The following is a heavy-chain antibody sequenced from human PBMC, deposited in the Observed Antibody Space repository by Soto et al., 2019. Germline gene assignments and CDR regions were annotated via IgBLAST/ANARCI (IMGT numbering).Heavy chain of an antibody. CDR3: AKGQLLRDVDS. V-gene: IGHV3-23*01. CDR1: EFTFSNYA. CDR2: ISGSGGSA. J-gene: IGHJ3*02. D-gene: IGHD2-21*01. Sequence: GGSLRLSCAASEFTFSNYAMSWVRQAQGKGLEWVSTISGSGGSAYYAASVKGRFTISRDNSKNTLYLQMNSLRAEDTAVYYCAKGQLLRDVDSWGQGTMVTVSS.